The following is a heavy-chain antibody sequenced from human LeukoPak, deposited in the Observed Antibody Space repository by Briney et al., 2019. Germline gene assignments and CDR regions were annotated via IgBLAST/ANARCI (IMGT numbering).Heavy chain of an antibody. V-gene: IGHV4-39*01. J-gene: IGHJ4*02. D-gene: IGHD1-26*01. Sequence: SETLSLTCTVSGGSISSSSYYWGWIRQPPGKGLEWIGSIYYSGSTYYNPSLKSRVTISVDTSKNQFSLKLSSVTAADTAVYYCASTHSGSYSGYWGQGTLVTVSS. CDR1: GGSISSSSYY. CDR2: IYYSGST. CDR3: ASTHSGSYSGY.